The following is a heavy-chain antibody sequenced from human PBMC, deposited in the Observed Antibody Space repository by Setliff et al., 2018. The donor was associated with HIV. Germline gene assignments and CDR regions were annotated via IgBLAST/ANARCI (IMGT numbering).Heavy chain of an antibody. CDR3: ARRGESTGSWLLSWYSYDMDV. CDR1: GVSLSSESYY. Sequence: PSETLSLTCTVSGVSLSSESYYWGWVRQPPGKALEWVGSMYYNGKIFYSPSLRSRVTIFVDSSKNELSLRLQSVTAADTAVYYCARRGESTGSWLLSWYSYDMDVWGQGTTVTVSS. V-gene: IGHV4-39*01. J-gene: IGHJ6*02. CDR2: MYYNGKI. D-gene: IGHD3-16*02.